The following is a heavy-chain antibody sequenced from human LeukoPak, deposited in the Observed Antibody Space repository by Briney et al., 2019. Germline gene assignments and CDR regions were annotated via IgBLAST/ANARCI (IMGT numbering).Heavy chain of an antibody. J-gene: IGHJ3*02. V-gene: IGHV3-48*02. CDR3: ARSVIAVAGYDAFDI. Sequence: GGSLRLSCAASGFTFSAYSMNWVRQAPGKGLDWVSYISSRSFTIYYADSVKGRFTISRDNAKNSLYLEMNSLRDEDTAVYYCARSVIAVAGYDAFDIWGQGQWSPSLQ. CDR1: GFTFSAYS. D-gene: IGHD6-19*01. CDR2: ISSRSFTI.